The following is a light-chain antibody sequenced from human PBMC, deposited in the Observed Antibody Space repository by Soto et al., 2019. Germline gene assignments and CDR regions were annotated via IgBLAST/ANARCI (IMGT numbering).Light chain of an antibody. CDR1: QDIRTY. J-gene: IGKJ4*01. Sequence: DIQMTQSPSSLSASVGDRVTITCRASQDIRTYVAWYQQKSGKVPQVLIYGASTLQSGVPSRFSGSGSGTEFSLIISKLQPVDAATYYCQMCDSAHALTFGGGTRVEIK. CDR2: GAS. CDR3: QMCDSAHALT. V-gene: IGKV1-27*01.